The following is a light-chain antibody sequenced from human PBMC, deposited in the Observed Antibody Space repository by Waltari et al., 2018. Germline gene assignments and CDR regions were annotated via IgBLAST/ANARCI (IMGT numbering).Light chain of an antibody. V-gene: IGKV4-1*01. Sequence: DIVMTQSPDSLAVSLGERATINCKSSQNVLYAFNNKNFLSWYQQKPGQPPRLLIYWASTREAGVPDRFSGSGSGADFSLTISSLQTDDXXVYYCQQYHSTPYTXGXGXKLEI. J-gene: IGKJ2*01. CDR3: QQYHSTPYT. CDR2: WAS. CDR1: QNVLYAFNNKNF.